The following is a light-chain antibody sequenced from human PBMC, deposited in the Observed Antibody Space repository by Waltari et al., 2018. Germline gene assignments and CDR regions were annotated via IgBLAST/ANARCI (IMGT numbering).Light chain of an antibody. V-gene: IGKV1-5*03. CDR3: QQYYTYS. J-gene: IGKJ1*01. CDR1: QSIRCW. Sequence: TITCRASQSIRCWLAWYQHKPGKAPKLLIYKASSLESGVPSRFSGSGSGTEFTLTISSLQPDDIATYYCQQYYTYSFGQGTKVEIK. CDR2: KAS.